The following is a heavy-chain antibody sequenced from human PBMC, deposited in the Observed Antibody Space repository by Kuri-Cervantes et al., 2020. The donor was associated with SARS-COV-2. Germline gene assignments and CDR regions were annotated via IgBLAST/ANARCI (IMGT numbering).Heavy chain of an antibody. CDR3: VRSFSSWYPDY. D-gene: IGHD6-13*01. CDR1: GGSISSYY. Sequence: SETLSLTCTVSGGSISSYYWSWIRQPPGKGLEWIGYIYYSGSTNYNPSLKSRVTIPVDRSKNQFSLKLSSVTAADTAVYYCVRSFSSWYPDYWGQGTLVTVSS. CDR2: IYYSGST. V-gene: IGHV4-59*12. J-gene: IGHJ4*02.